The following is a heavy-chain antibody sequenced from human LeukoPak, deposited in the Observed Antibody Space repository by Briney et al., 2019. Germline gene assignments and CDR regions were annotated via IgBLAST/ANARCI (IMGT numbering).Heavy chain of an antibody. CDR3: ARLPQFLKDTAMGY. J-gene: IGHJ4*02. Sequence: PSETLSLTCTVSGGSISSSRYYWGWIRQPPGKGLEWIGSIYYSGSTYYNPSLKSRVTISVDTSKNQFSLKLSSVTAADTAVYYCARLPQFLKDTAMGYWGQGTLVTVSS. D-gene: IGHD5-18*01. CDR2: IYYSGST. V-gene: IGHV4-39*01. CDR1: GGSISSSRYY.